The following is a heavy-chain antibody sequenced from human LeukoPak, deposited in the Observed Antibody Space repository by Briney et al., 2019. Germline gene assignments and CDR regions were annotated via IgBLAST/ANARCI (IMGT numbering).Heavy chain of an antibody. CDR2: IYNSGGT. J-gene: IGHJ5*02. Sequence: PSETLSLTCTVSGGSISSGSFYWSWIRQSPGKGLEWIGYIYNSGGTKYNPSLKSRVTISVDTSKNQFSLKLSSVTAADTAVYYCARDRFYCSGGSCYSWFDPWGQGTLVTVSS. CDR3: ARDRFYCSGGSCYSWFDP. V-gene: IGHV4-61*01. CDR1: GGSISSGSFY. D-gene: IGHD2-15*01.